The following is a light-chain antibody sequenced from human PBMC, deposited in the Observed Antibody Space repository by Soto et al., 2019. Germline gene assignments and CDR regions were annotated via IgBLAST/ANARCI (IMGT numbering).Light chain of an antibody. J-gene: IGKJ1*01. CDR1: QDISTN. CDR2: GAS. V-gene: IGKV3-15*01. Sequence: EIVMTQSAATLSVSPGERATLSCRASQDISTNLAWYQQKPGQAPRLLIYGASTRATGIPARFSGSGSGTDFTLTISSLQSVDFAVYYCQQYDNWLRTFGQGTKVEIK. CDR3: QQYDNWLRT.